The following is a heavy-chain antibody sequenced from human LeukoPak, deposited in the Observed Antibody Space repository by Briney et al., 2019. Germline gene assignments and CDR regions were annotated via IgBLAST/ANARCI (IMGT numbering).Heavy chain of an antibody. J-gene: IGHJ6*03. D-gene: IGHD1-26*01. CDR3: ARSYAEVPFGYYYYYMDV. CDR2: IYYSGST. Sequence: PSETLSLTCTVSGGSISSSSYYWGWIRQPPGKGLEWIGSIYYSGSTYYNPSLKSRVTISVDTSKNQFSLKLSSVTAADTAVYYCARSYAEVPFGYYYYYMDVWGKGTTVTVSS. V-gene: IGHV4-39*07. CDR1: GGSISSSSYY.